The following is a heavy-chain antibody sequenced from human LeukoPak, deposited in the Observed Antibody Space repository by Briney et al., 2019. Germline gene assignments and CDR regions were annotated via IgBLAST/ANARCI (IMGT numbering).Heavy chain of an antibody. D-gene: IGHD3-16*02. V-gene: IGHV3-15*01. CDR3: TTLITFGGVIEYYFDY. CDR1: GFTFSNAW. J-gene: IGHJ4*02. CDR2: IKSKTDGGTT. Sequence: GGSLRLSCAASGFTFSNAWMSWVRQAPGKGLEWVGRIKSKTDGGTTDYAAPVKGIFTISRDDSKNTLYLQMNSLKTEDTAVYYCTTLITFGGVIEYYFDYWGQGTLVTVSS.